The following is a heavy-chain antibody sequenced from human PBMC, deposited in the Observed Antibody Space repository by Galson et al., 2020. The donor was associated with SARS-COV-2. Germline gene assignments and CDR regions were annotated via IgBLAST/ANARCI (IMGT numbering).Heavy chain of an antibody. J-gene: IGHJ6*02. CDR3: ASGGYSSSWYPLWYYGMDV. D-gene: IGHD6-13*01. CDR2: INHSGRT. CDR1: GGSFSGYY. Sequence: SQASETLSLTCAVYGGSFSGYYWSWIRQPPGKGLEGIGEINHSGRTNYNPSLKSRVTISVDTSKNQFSLKLSSVTAADTAVYYCASGGYSSSWYPLWYYGMDVWGQGTTVTVSS. V-gene: IGHV4-34*01.